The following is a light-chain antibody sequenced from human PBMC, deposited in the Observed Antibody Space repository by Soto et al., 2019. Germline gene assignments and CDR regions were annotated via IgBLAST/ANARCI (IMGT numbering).Light chain of an antibody. CDR1: SSNIGSNA. V-gene: IGLV1-44*01. J-gene: IGLJ2*01. Sequence: QSVLTQPPSASGTPGQRVTISCSGSSSNIGSNAVNWYQQLPGTAPNLLIYSTNQRPSGVPDRFSGSKSGTSASMAISGLQSDDEADYDCAAWDDSLNGPVFGGGTKLTVL. CDR3: AAWDDSLNGPV. CDR2: STN.